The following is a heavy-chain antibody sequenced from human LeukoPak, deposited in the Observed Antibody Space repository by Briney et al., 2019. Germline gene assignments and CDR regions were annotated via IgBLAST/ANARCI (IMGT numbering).Heavy chain of an antibody. Sequence: GGSLRLSCAASGFTFSDYYMSWIRQAPGKGLEWVSYISSSGSTIYYADSVKGRFTISRDNAKNSLYLQMDSLRAEDTAVYYCARGYYYGSGENWFDPWGQGTLVTVSS. D-gene: IGHD3-10*01. V-gene: IGHV3-11*01. CDR1: GFTFSDYY. CDR3: ARGYYYGSGENWFDP. CDR2: ISSSGSTI. J-gene: IGHJ5*02.